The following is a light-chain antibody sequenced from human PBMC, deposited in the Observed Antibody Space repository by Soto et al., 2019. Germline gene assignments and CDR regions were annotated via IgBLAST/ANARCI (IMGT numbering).Light chain of an antibody. CDR1: QSVSNF. CDR3: QQRSSWPIT. V-gene: IGKV3-11*01. CDR2: DAS. J-gene: IGKJ5*01. Sequence: EIVLTQSPATLSLSPGERATLSCRASQSVSNFLAWYLQRPGQAPRLLIFDASKRAAGVPARFSGSGSGTDFTLTISILEPEDFAVYHCQQRSSWPITFGQGTRLEIK.